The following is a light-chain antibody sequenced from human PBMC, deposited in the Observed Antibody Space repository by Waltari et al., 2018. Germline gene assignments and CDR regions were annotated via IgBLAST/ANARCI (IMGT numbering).Light chain of an antibody. CDR1: SVLYSSNNIDY. V-gene: IGKV4-1*01. J-gene: IGKJ1*01. CDR3: QQYYSTPRP. CDR2: CAS. Sequence: SVLYSSNNIDYLAWYRQRPGQPPKLLSYCASTREAGVPDRFSGSGSGTDFTRTISSLQAEDVAVYYCQQYYSTPRPFGQVTKVEIE.